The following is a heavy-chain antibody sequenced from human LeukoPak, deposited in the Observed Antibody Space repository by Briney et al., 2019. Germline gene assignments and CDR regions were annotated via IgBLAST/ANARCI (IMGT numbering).Heavy chain of an antibody. Sequence: GGSLRLSCAASGFTFSSYWMTGVRQAPGKGLEWVANIKQDGSEKYYVDCVKGRFTISRDNAKNSLYLQMNSLRAEDTAVYYCASLGVQQAFDIWGQGTMVTVSS. J-gene: IGHJ3*02. CDR2: IKQDGSEK. D-gene: IGHD3-10*01. CDR3: ASLGVQQAFDI. CDR1: GFTFSSYW. V-gene: IGHV3-7*01.